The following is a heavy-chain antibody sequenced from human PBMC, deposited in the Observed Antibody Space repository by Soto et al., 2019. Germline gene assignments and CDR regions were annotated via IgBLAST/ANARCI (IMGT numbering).Heavy chain of an antibody. J-gene: IGHJ5*02. CDR2: IYYSGST. CDR3: ARSDCSGGSCYSIARWFDP. CDR1: GGSISSGGYY. D-gene: IGHD2-15*01. V-gene: IGHV4-31*03. Sequence: QMQLQESGPGLVKPSQTLSLTCTVSGGSISSGGYYWSWIRQHPGKGLEWIGNIYYSGSTYYNPSLKSRVTIAVDTSKNQFSLKLSSVTAADTAVYYWARSDCSGGSCYSIARWFDPWGQGTMVTVSS.